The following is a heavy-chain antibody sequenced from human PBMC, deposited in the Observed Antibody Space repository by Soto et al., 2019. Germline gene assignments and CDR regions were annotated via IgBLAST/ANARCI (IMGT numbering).Heavy chain of an antibody. D-gene: IGHD1-26*01. CDR2: ISYDGSNK. V-gene: IGHV3-30-3*01. CDR1: GFTFSSYA. J-gene: IGHJ1*01. Sequence: QVQRVESGGGVVQPGRSLRLSCAASGFTFSSYAMHWVRQAPGKGLEWVAVISYDGSNKYYADSVKGRFTISRDNSKNTLYLQMNSLRAEDTAVYYCARPVSGSYYAEYFQHWGQGTLVTVSS. CDR3: ARPVSGSYYAEYFQH.